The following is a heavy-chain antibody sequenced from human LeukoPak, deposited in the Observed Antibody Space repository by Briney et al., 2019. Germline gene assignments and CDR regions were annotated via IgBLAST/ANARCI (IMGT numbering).Heavy chain of an antibody. CDR1: GYSFTSYW. V-gene: IGHV5-51*01. CDR2: IYPGDSDT. D-gene: IGHD3-22*01. Sequence: GESLKISCKGSGYSFTSYWIGWVRQMPGKGLEWMGIIYPGDSDTRYSPSFQGQVTSSADKSISTAYLQWSSLKASDTAMYYCARRRGNYYDSSGYLAFDIWGQGTMVTVSS. J-gene: IGHJ3*02. CDR3: ARRRGNYYDSSGYLAFDI.